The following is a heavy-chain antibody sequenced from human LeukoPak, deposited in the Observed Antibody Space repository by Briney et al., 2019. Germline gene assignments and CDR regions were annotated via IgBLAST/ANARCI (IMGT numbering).Heavy chain of an antibody. J-gene: IGHJ4*02. Sequence: GRSLRLSCAASGFTFSSYGMHWVRQAPGKGLEWVAVISYDGSNKYYADSVKGRFTISRDNSKNTLYLQMNSLRAEDTAVYYCAKDPYYGGNSDPFSWGQGTLVTVSS. CDR3: AKDPYYGGNSDPFS. V-gene: IGHV3-30*18. CDR2: ISYDGSNK. CDR1: GFTFSSYG. D-gene: IGHD4-23*01.